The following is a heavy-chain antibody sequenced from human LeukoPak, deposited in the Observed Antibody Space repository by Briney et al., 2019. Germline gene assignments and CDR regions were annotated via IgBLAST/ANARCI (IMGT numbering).Heavy chain of an antibody. CDR1: GGSISSGDYY. V-gene: IGHV4-30-4*08. CDR3: ARAGRDYVWGSYRLNYFDY. Sequence: SETLSLTCTVSGGSISSGDYYWSWIRQPPEKGLEWIGYIYYSGSTYYNPSLKNRVTISVDTSKNQFSLKLSSVTAADTAVYYCARAGRDYVWGSYRLNYFDYWGQGTLVTVSS. J-gene: IGHJ4*02. CDR2: IYYSGST. D-gene: IGHD3-16*02.